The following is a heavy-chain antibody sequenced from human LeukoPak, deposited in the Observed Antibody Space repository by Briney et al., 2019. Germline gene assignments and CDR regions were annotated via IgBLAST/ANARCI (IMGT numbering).Heavy chain of an antibody. Sequence: PSETLSLTCTVSGGSISSYYWSWIRQPPGKGLEWIGYIYYSESTNYNPSLKSRVTISVDTSKNQFSLKLSSVTAADTAVYYCAREGSSGWYSFWGQGTLVTVSS. CDR2: IYYSEST. CDR3: AREGSSGWYSF. J-gene: IGHJ4*02. D-gene: IGHD6-19*01. V-gene: IGHV4-59*01. CDR1: GGSISSYY.